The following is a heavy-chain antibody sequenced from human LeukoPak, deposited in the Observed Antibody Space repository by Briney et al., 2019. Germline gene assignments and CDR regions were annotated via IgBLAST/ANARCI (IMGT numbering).Heavy chain of an antibody. CDR2: VYYSGST. CDR3: ARGAVAGTSFIDC. CDR1: GGSISSYY. J-gene: IGHJ4*02. D-gene: IGHD6-19*01. V-gene: IGHV4-59*01. Sequence: PSETLSLTGTVSGGSISSYYWSGIRKPPGKGLEWIGYVYYSGSTNYNPSLKSRVTISVDTSKTPFSLKLSSVTAADTAVDYCARGAVAGTSFIDCWGQGTLVTVSS.